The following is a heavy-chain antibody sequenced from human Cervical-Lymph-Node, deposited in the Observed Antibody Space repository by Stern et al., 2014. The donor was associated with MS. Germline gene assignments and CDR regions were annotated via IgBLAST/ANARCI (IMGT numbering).Heavy chain of an antibody. CDR3: ARGLLDSKNAFDI. J-gene: IGHJ3*02. CDR2: ISAYNSNT. CDR1: GYTFTSYG. Sequence: QLVESGGEVKKPGGSVKVSCKASGYTFTSYGISWVRQAPGQGLEWMGWISAYNSNTDYAQKLQGRVTMTTDKSKSTAYMELRSLTSDDTAVYYCARGLLDSKNAFDIWGQGTMVTVSS. V-gene: IGHV1-18*01. D-gene: IGHD3-22*01.